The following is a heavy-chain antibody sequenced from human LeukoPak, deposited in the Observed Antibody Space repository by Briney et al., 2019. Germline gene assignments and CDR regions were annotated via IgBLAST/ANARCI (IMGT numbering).Heavy chain of an antibody. D-gene: IGHD2-21*01. CDR2: INPNSGGT. CDR3: ARGDLSRASRDPRRTDY. CDR1: GYTFTGYY. V-gene: IGHV1-2*02. J-gene: IGHJ4*02. Sequence: GASVKVSCKASGYTFTGYYMHWVRQAPGQGLEWMGWINPNSGGTNYAQKFQGRVTMTRDTSISTAYMELSRLRSDDTAVYYCARGDLSRASRDPRRTDYWGQGTLVTVSS.